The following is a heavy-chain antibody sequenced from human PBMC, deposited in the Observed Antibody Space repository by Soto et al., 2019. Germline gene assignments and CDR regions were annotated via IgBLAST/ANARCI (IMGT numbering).Heavy chain of an antibody. CDR3: ASLEGNYYYGMDV. CDR1: GFTFSSYW. J-gene: IGHJ6*02. V-gene: IGHV3-74*01. CDR2: INSDGSST. Sequence: PGGSLRLSCAASGFTFSSYWMHWVRQAPGKGLVWVSRINSDGSSTSYADSVKGRFTISRDNAKNTLYLQMNSLRAEDTAVYYCASLEGNYYYGMDVWGQGTTVTVSS.